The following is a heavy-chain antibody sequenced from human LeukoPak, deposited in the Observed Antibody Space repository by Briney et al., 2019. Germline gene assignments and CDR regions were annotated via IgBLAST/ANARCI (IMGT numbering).Heavy chain of an antibody. D-gene: IGHD2-15*01. Sequence: PSGTLSLTCAVSGGSISSSNWWSWVRQPPGKGLEWIGEIYHSGSTNYTPSLKSRVTISVDKSKNQFSLKLSSVTAADTAVYYCAREPPIVGYGMDVWGKGTTVTVSS. J-gene: IGHJ6*04. CDR2: IYHSGST. V-gene: IGHV4-4*02. CDR1: GGSISSSNW. CDR3: AREPPIVGYGMDV.